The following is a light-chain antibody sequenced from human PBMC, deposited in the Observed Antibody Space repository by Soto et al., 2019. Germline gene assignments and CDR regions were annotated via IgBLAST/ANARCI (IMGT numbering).Light chain of an antibody. Sequence: EIVMTQSPATLSVSPGERATLSCRASQSVSSNLAWYQQKPGQAPRLLIHSASTRATGIPARFSDSGSGTEFTLTISSLQSEDFACYYCKQYNNWPRTFGQGTQEEIK. J-gene: IGKJ1*01. V-gene: IGKV3-15*01. CDR1: QSVSSN. CDR3: KQYNNWPRT. CDR2: SAS.